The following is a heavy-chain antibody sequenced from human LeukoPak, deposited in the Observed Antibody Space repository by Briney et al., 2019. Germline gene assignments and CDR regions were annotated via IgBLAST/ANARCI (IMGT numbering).Heavy chain of an antibody. CDR3: ARGASGTD. D-gene: IGHD3-10*01. CDR2: ISYDGSNK. Sequence: GRSLRLSCAASGFTFSSYAMHWVRQAPGKGLEWVAVISYDGSNKYYADSVKGRFTISRDNAKNTLYLQMNSLRAEDTAVYYCARGASGTDWGQGTLVTVSS. J-gene: IGHJ4*02. V-gene: IGHV3-30*04. CDR1: GFTFSSYA.